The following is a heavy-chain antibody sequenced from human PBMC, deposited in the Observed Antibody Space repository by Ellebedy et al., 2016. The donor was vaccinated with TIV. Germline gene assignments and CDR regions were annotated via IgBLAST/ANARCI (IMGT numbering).Heavy chain of an antibody. Sequence: GGSLRLXXAASGFTFSVYGMHWVRQAPGKGLEWVALIWHDGSNKYYGDSVKGRFTISRDNSKNTLYLQMDSLRAEDTAVYYCARADFGAAAGTGSRALDSWGQGTLVTVSS. CDR3: ARADFGAAAGTGSRALDS. CDR1: GFTFSVYG. CDR2: IWHDGSNK. V-gene: IGHV3-33*01. J-gene: IGHJ5*01. D-gene: IGHD6-13*01.